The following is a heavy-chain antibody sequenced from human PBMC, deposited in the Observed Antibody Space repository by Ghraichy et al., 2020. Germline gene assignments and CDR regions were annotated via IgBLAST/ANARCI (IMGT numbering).Heavy chain of an antibody. Sequence: GGSLRLSCAASGFTFSSYVLSWVRQAPGKGLEWVSGISGSGGSTYYPDSVKGRFTISRDNSKKTLYLQMNSLRVEDTAIYYCAKGIAAGTSAISYYYNGMDLWGPGTTVTVSS. J-gene: IGHJ6*02. CDR3: AKGIAAGTSAISYYYNGMDL. CDR1: GFTFSSYV. CDR2: ISGSGGST. V-gene: IGHV3-23*01. D-gene: IGHD6-13*01.